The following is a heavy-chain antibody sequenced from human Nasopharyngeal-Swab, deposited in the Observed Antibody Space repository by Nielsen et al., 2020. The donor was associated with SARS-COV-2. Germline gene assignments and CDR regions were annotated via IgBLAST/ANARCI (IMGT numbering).Heavy chain of an antibody. CDR2: IDAGNGNT. CDR3: ARGSGYYTYYYMDV. V-gene: IGHV1-3*01. D-gene: IGHD3-3*01. Sequence: WARQAPGQRLEWMGWIDAGNGNTKYSQKFQGRVTITRDTSASTAYMELSSLRSEDTAVYYCARGSGYYTYYYMDVWGKGTTVTVSS. J-gene: IGHJ6*03.